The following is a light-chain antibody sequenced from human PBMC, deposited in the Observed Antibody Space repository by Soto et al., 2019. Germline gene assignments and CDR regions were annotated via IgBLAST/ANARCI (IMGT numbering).Light chain of an antibody. Sequence: DIQLAPVPSFLSPSIGDSVTITCRASQVISTSLAWYQVKPGKAPKLLIYAASTLESGVPSRFSATVSGTEFSLTITSLQPEDFATYYCQKLFDSPITFGQGTRLEIK. J-gene: IGKJ5*01. CDR2: AAS. CDR1: QVISTS. CDR3: QKLFDSPIT. V-gene: IGKV1-9*01.